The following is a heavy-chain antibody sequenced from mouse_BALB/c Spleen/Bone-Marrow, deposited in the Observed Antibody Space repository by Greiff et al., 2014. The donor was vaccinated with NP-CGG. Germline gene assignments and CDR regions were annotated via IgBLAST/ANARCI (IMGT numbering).Heavy chain of an antibody. CDR1: GYTFTDYA. Sequence: QVQLQQSGAELVRPGASVKISCKGSGYTFTDYAMHWVKQSHAKSLEWIGVISTYYGDASYNQKFKGKATMTVDKSSSTAYMELARLTSENTAIYYGASGGGSSWFAYWGQGTLVTVSA. J-gene: IGHJ3*01. CDR3: ASGGGSSWFAY. V-gene: IGHV1S137*01. CDR2: ISTYYGDA.